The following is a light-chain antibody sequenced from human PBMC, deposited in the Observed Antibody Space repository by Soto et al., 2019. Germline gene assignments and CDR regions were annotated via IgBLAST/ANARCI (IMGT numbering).Light chain of an antibody. V-gene: IGKV3-20*01. J-gene: IGKJ4*01. Sequence: EIVLTQSPGTLSLSPGERAALSCRASQRVSSSYLAWYQQKPGQAPRLLIYGASSRATGIPDRFSGSGSGTDFPLTISRLEPEDFAVYYCQQYGSSPLTFGGGTTLEIK. CDR1: QRVSSSY. CDR3: QQYGSSPLT. CDR2: GAS.